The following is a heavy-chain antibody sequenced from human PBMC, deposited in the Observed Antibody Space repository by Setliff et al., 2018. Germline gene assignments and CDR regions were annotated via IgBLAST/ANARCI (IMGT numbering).Heavy chain of an antibody. CDR1: GGSISSYY. Sequence: PSETLSLTCTVSGGSISSYYWSWIRQPAGKGLEWIGRIYIGGSANYNPSLKSRVTMSVDTSKNQFSLKLSSVSAADTAVYFCARHWDYWGQGTLVTVSS. V-gene: IGHV4-4*07. CDR3: ARHWDY. J-gene: IGHJ4*02. CDR2: IYIGGSA.